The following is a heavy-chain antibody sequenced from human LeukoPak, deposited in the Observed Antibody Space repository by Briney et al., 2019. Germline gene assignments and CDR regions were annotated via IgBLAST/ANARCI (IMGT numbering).Heavy chain of an antibody. Sequence: GASVKVSCKASGYTFTSYYMHWVRQAPGQGLEWMGWINPNSGGTNYAQKFQGRVTMTRDTSISTAYMELSRLRSDDTAVYYCARDLEYYDFWSGYYNPGYYYMDVWGKGTTVTVSS. D-gene: IGHD3-3*01. CDR1: GYTFTSYY. CDR2: INPNSGGT. CDR3: ARDLEYYDFWSGYYNPGYYYMDV. V-gene: IGHV1-2*02. J-gene: IGHJ6*03.